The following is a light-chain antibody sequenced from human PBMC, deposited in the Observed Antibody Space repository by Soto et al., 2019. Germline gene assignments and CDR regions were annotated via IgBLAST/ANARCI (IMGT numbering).Light chain of an antibody. CDR1: QSVNSIY. CDR2: GAS. V-gene: IGKV3-20*01. CDR3: QWYSGSQT. Sequence: ELVLTQSPGTLSLSPGETATLSCRASQSVNSIYLAWYQQKPGQAPRLLIYGASSRATGIPDRFSGSGSGTDFTLTISRLEPEDFAGYYCQWYSGSQTFGGGTKVEIK. J-gene: IGKJ4*01.